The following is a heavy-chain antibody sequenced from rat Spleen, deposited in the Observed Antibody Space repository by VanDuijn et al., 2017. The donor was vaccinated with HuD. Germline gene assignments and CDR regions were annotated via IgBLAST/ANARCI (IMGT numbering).Heavy chain of an antibody. V-gene: IGHV5-29*01. CDR1: GFTFNDHF. Sequence: EVQLVESNGGLVQPGRSLKLSCAASGFTFNDHFMAWVRQAPTKGLEWVATISYDGSTTYYRDSVKGRFTISRENAKSTLSLQMDSLRSEDTATYYCARRHYGYTDYFDNWGQGVMVTVSS. CDR2: ISYDGSTT. CDR3: ARRHYGYTDYFDN. D-gene: IGHD1-9*01. J-gene: IGHJ2*01.